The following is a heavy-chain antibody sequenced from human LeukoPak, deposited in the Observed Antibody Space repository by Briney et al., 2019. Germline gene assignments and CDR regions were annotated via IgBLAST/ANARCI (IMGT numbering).Heavy chain of an antibody. Sequence: SETLSLTCTVSGGSISSNFWNWIRQPPGKELEWIGYIYDSGSTNCNPSLKSRVTILVDTSKNQFSLKLTSVTAADTAVYYCATSLSNYYNYYMDVWGKGTTVTVSS. D-gene: IGHD2/OR15-2a*01. CDR3: ATSLSNYYNYYMDV. J-gene: IGHJ6*03. V-gene: IGHV4-59*01. CDR2: IYDSGST. CDR1: GGSISSNF.